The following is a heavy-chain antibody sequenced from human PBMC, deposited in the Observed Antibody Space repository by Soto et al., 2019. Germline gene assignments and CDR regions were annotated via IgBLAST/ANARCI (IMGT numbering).Heavy chain of an antibody. CDR2: ISGGGGST. CDR3: AKQITNWYFAL. V-gene: IGHV3-23*01. CDR1: GFTFSSYA. J-gene: IGHJ2*01. D-gene: IGHD2-2*01. Sequence: GGSLRLSCAASGFTFSSYAMSWVRQAPGKGLEWVSSISGGGGSTYYADSVKGRFTISRDNSKNTLYLQMNSLRAEDTAIYYCAKQITNWYFALWGRGTLVTVSS.